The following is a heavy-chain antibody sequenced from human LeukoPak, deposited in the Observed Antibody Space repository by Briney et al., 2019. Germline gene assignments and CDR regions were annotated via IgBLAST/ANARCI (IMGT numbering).Heavy chain of an antibody. D-gene: IGHD3-10*01. Sequence: GGSLRLSCAASGFTFSSYDMSWVRQAPGKGREGVSVISSSGGIIYYADSVRGRFTISRDNSKNTLYLQMNSLRAEDTAVYYCAKPYNPGSGSYDYWGQGTLVTVSS. CDR1: GFTFSSYD. CDR3: AKPYNPGSGSYDY. CDR2: ISSSGGII. V-gene: IGHV3-23*01. J-gene: IGHJ4*02.